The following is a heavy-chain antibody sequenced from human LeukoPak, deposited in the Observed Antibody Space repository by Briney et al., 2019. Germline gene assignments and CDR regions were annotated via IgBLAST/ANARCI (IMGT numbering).Heavy chain of an antibody. Sequence: ASVKVSCKASGYTFTGYYMHWVRQAPGQGLEWMGRINPNSGGTNYAQKFRGRVTMTRDTSISTAYMELSRLRSDDTAVYYCARVREYCSGGSCRRYWSDPWGQGTLVTVSS. D-gene: IGHD2-15*01. CDR1: GYTFTGYY. CDR3: ARVREYCSGGSCRRYWSDP. V-gene: IGHV1-2*06. J-gene: IGHJ5*02. CDR2: INPNSGGT.